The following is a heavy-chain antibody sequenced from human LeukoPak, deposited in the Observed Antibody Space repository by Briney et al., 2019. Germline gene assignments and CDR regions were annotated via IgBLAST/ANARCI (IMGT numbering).Heavy chain of an antibody. D-gene: IGHD3-9*01. J-gene: IGHJ5*02. CDR2: INPSGGST. V-gene: IGHV1-46*01. CDR1: GYTFTSYY. Sequence: ASVKVSCKASGYTFTSYYMHWVRQAPGQGLEWMGIINPSGGSTSYAQKFQGRVTMTRDTSTSTGYLERTSRTSDDTAVYYCAREVPEKHFDWPSNWFDPWGQGTLVTVSS. CDR3: AREVPEKHFDWPSNWFDP.